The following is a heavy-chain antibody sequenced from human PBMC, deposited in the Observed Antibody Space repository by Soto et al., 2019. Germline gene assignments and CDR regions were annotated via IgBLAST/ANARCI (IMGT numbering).Heavy chain of an antibody. J-gene: IGHJ4*02. V-gene: IGHV1-69*08. CDR2: IIPFTGTT. D-gene: IGHD3-16*01. CDR3: GKGGGGDY. Sequence: QVQLVQSGAEVKKPGSSVKVSCRASGDTFSSNSFMWVRQAPGKGLEWMGRIIPFTGTTNYAQKFRGRVPITADEPTRTAYMELSRLRSYDPASFFWGKGGGGDYWGQGTLVAVSS. CDR1: GDTFSSNS.